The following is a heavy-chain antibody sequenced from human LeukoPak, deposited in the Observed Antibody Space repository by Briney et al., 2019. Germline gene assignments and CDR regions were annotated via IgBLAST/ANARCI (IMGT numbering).Heavy chain of an antibody. D-gene: IGHD5-12*01. CDR2: IRYDGSNK. CDR3: ARGPSGYHNT. V-gene: IGHV3-30*02. CDR1: GFTFSSYG. Sequence: GGSLRLSCAASGFTFSSYGMHWVRQAPGKGLGWVAFIRYDGSNKYYADSVKGRFTISRDNSKNTLYLQMNSLRAEDTAVYYCARGPSGYHNTGGQGTLVTVSS. J-gene: IGHJ4*02.